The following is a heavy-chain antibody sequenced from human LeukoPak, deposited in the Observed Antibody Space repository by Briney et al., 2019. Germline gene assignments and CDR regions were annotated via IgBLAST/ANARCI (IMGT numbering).Heavy chain of an antibody. J-gene: IGHJ4*02. CDR3: ARDPGAQIYAGTLANDY. CDR2: INPNSGAT. Sequence: ASVKVSCKASGYSFTGYYMHWMRQAPGQRLEWMGWINPNSGATNYAQKLQGRVTMTRDTSISTAYMELSRLRSDDTAVYYCARDPGAQIYAGTLANDYWGQGTLVTVSS. V-gene: IGHV1-2*02. CDR1: GYSFTGYY. D-gene: IGHD6-13*01.